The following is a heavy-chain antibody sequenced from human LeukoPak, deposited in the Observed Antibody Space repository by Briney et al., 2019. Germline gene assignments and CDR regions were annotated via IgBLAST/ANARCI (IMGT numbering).Heavy chain of an antibody. CDR3: ASFGVVVPAAIDY. CDR2: ISSSSSYI. CDR1: GFTFSSCS. Sequence: GGSLRLSCAASGFTFSSCSMNWVRQAPGKGLEWVSSISSSSSYIYYADSVKGRFTISRDNAKNSLYLQMNGLRAEDTAVYYCASFGVVVPAAIDYWGQGTLVTVSS. D-gene: IGHD2-2*02. V-gene: IGHV3-21*01. J-gene: IGHJ4*02.